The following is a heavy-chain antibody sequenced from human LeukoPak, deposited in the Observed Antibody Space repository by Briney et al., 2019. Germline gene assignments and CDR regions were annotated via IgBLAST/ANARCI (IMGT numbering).Heavy chain of an antibody. Sequence: SETLSLTCTVSGGSISSSSYYWGWIRQPPGKGLEWIGSIYYSGSTYYNPSLKSRVTISVDTSKNQFSLKLSSVTAADTAVYYCARKRVAARGGLRDGTYYFDYWGQGTLVTVSS. J-gene: IGHJ4*02. V-gene: IGHV4-39*07. CDR2: IYYSGST. CDR1: GGSISSSSYY. CDR3: ARKRVAARGGLRDGTYYFDY. D-gene: IGHD6-6*01.